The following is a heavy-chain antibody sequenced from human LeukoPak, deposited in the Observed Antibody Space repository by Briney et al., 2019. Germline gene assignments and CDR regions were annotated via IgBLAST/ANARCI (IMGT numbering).Heavy chain of an antibody. CDR2: IIPILGIA. D-gene: IGHD2-21*02. V-gene: IGHV1-69*04. Sequence: SVKVSCKASGGTFSSYAISWVRQAPGQGLEWMGRIIPILGIANYAQKFQGRVTITADKSMSTAYMELSSLRSEDTAVYYCASPAYCGGDCYPTGLAYWGQGTLVTVSS. CDR3: ASPAYCGGDCYPTGLAY. CDR1: GGTFSSYA. J-gene: IGHJ4*02.